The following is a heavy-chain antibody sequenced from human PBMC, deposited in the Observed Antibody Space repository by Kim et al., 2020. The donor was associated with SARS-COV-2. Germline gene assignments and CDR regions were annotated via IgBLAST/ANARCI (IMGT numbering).Heavy chain of an antibody. V-gene: IGHV1-18*04. Sequence: ASVKVSCKASGYTFTSYGISWVRQAPGQGLEWMGWISAYNGNTNYAQKLQDRVTMTTDTSTSTAYMELRSLRSDDTAVYYCAKQVCGGDCYSWEYYYGMEGWGQGTTVTVSS. CDR1: GYTFTSYG. J-gene: IGHJ6*01. D-gene: IGHD2-21*02. CDR3: AKQVCGGDCYSWEYYYGMEG. CDR2: ISAYNGNT.